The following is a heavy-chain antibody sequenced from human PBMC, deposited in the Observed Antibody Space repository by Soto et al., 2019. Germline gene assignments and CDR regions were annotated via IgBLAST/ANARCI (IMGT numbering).Heavy chain of an antibody. CDR2: INPSGGST. CDR1: GYTFTSYY. D-gene: IGHD6-19*01. V-gene: IGHV1-46*03. Sequence: ASVKVSCKAAGYTFTSYYMHWVRQAPGQGLEWMGIINPSGGSTSYAQKFQGRVTMTRDTSTSTVYMELSSLRSEDTAVYYCAREGGQWLVGGYWGQGTLVTVSS. J-gene: IGHJ4*02. CDR3: AREGGQWLVGGY.